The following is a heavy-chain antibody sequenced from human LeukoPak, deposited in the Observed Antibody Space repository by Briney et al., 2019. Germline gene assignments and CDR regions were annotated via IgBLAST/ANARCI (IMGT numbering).Heavy chain of an antibody. V-gene: IGHV3-15*01. D-gene: IGHD2-2*01. J-gene: IGHJ4*02. Sequence: GGSLTLSCAASGFTFTNAWMSWVRQAPGKRLEWVGRIKSKTEGETADYAAPVKGRFTISRDDSKNTLYLHMNSLKTEDTAVYYCTTVYCSSTSCAMSGNYWGQGTLVTVSS. CDR3: TTVYCSSTSCAMSGNY. CDR1: GFTFTNAW. CDR2: IKSKTEGETA.